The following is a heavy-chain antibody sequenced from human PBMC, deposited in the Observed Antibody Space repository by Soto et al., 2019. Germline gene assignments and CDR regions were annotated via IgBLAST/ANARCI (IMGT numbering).Heavy chain of an antibody. Sequence: ASVKVSCKASGYTFTGYYMHWVRQAPGQGLEWMGWINPNSGGTNYAQKFQGWVTMTRDTSISTAYMELSRLRSDDTAVYYCARAIFRMVRGVSYYGMDVWGQGTTVTVSS. V-gene: IGHV1-2*04. J-gene: IGHJ6*02. CDR1: GYTFTGYY. D-gene: IGHD3-10*01. CDR3: ARAIFRMVRGVSYYGMDV. CDR2: INPNSGGT.